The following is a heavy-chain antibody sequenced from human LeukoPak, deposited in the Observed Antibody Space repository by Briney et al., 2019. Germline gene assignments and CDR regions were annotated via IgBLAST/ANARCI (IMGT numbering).Heavy chain of an antibody. D-gene: IGHD6-6*01. CDR3: ARDPGLLAARPYYFDY. Sequence: ASVKVSCKASGGTFSSYAISWVRQAPGQGLEWMGRIIPILGIANYAQKFQGRVTITADKSTSTAYMGLSSLRSEDTAVYYCARDPGLLAARPYYFDYWGQGTLVTVSS. V-gene: IGHV1-69*04. CDR2: IIPILGIA. J-gene: IGHJ4*02. CDR1: GGTFSSYA.